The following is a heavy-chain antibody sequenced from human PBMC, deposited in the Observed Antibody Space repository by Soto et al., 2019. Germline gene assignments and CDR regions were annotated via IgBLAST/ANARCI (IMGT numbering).Heavy chain of an antibody. V-gene: IGHV3-30-3*01. CDR2: ISYDGSNK. J-gene: IGHJ4*02. D-gene: IGHD5-12*01. Sequence: VGSLRLSCAASGFTFSSYAMHWVRQAPGKGLEWVAVISYDGSNKYYADSVKGRFTISRDNSKNTLYLQMNSLRAEDTAVYYCARGVGYWRAAVDYWGQGTLVTVSS. CDR1: GFTFSSYA. CDR3: ARGVGYWRAAVDY.